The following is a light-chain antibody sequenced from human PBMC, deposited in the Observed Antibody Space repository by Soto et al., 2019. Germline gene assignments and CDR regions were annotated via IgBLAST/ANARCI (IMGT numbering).Light chain of an antibody. Sequence: IRMNQSPSAVSASVGDSDTLSCPAIQCISSWLAWYQQKPGKAPKGLIYKAYTLESGAPSRFSGSGSGTEFTLTISSLQPEDVATYYCQRPYSDPRTRTFGEGTKVDIK. V-gene: IGKV1-5*03. CDR2: KAY. CDR1: QCISSW. J-gene: IGKJ4*02. CDR3: QRPYSDPRTRT.